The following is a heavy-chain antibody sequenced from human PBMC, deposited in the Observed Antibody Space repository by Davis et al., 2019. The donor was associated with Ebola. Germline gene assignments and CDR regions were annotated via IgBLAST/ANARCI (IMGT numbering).Heavy chain of an antibody. D-gene: IGHD6-13*01. V-gene: IGHV3-23*01. CDR3: AKEVWVIAAAYNWFDP. J-gene: IGHJ5*02. CDR1: RFTFSSYA. CDR2: ISGSGGST. Sequence: GESLKISCAASRFTFSSYAMSWVRQAPGKGLEWVSAISGSGGSTYYADSVKVRFTISRDNSKNTLYLQMNSLRAEDTAVYYCAKEVWVIAAAYNWFDPWGQGTLVTVSS.